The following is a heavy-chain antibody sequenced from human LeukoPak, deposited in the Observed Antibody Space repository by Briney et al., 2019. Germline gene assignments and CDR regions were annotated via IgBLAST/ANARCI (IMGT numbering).Heavy chain of an antibody. J-gene: IGHJ4*02. CDR2: IYTSGST. CDR3: ARGTSSSWYLGLGY. Sequence: SETLSLTCTVSGGSISSGSYYWSWIRQPAGKGLEWIGRIYTSGSTNYNPSLKSRVTISVDTSKNQFSLKLSSVTAADTAVYYCARGTSSSWYLGLGYWGQGTLVTVSS. CDR1: GGSISSGSYY. D-gene: IGHD6-13*01. V-gene: IGHV4-61*02.